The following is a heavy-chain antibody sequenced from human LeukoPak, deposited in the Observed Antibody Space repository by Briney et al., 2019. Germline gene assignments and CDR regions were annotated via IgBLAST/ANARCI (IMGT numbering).Heavy chain of an antibody. V-gene: IGHV6-1*01. CDR1: GDSVSINSAA. CDR2: TYYRCKWYN. J-gene: IGHJ4*02. D-gene: IGHD6-19*01. CDR3: ARVQYSSGWSHFDY. Sequence: SQTLSLTCAISGDSVSINSAAWNWIRQSPSRGLEWLGRTYYRCKWYNDYAVSVKSRITLNPDTSKNQFSLQLNSVTPEDTAVYYCARVQYSSGWSHFDYWGQGTLVTVSS.